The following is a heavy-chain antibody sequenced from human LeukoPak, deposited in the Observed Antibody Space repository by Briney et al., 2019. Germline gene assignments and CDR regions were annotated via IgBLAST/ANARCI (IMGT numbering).Heavy chain of an antibody. CDR3: ATELVLAQN. Sequence: PGGSLRLSCAASGFTFSTSTMSWVRQAPGKGLEWVSSMSGSGSYIHYADSVKGRFTISRDNAKRSLYLQLGSLRDEDTAIYFCATELVLAQNWGKEPLVTVSS. J-gene: IGHJ4*02. D-gene: IGHD3-10*01. CDR1: GFTFSTST. V-gene: IGHV3-21*01. CDR2: MSGSGSYI.